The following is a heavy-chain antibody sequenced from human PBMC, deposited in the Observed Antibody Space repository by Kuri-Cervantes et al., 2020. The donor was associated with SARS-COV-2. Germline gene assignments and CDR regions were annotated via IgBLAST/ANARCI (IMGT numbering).Heavy chain of an antibody. Sequence: ASVKVSCKASRYTFTYYYIHWVRQAPGQGLEWMGSINPNSGDTNHAQRFQGRVIMTRDTSITTAYMDLSRLTSDDTAVYYCARKSDCAYFDYWGQGTLVTVSS. CDR2: INPNSGDT. CDR1: RYTFTYYY. CDR3: ARKSDCAYFDY. D-gene: IGHD2-21*02. J-gene: IGHJ4*02. V-gene: IGHV1-2*02.